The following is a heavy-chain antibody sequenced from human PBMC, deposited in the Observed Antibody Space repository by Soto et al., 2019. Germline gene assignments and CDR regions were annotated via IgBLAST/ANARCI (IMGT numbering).Heavy chain of an antibody. J-gene: IGHJ4*02. D-gene: IGHD6-13*01. V-gene: IGHV1-3*01. CDR1: EYTFTSYA. CDR3: ARLNIAAAGPVDY. Sequence: QVQLVQSGAEVKKPGASVKVSCKASEYTFTSYAMHWVRQAPGQRLEWMGWINAGNGNTKYSQKFQGRVTITRDTSASTAYMELSSLRSEDTAVYYCARLNIAAAGPVDYWGQGTLVTVSS. CDR2: INAGNGNT.